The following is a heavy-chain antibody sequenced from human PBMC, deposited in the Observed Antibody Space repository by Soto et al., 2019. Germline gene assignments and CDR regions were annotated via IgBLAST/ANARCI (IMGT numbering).Heavy chain of an antibody. CDR3: ARAAARRGGQFDY. V-gene: IGHV4-34*01. D-gene: IGHD6-6*01. Sequence: SETLSLTCAVYGGSFSGYYWSWIRQPPGKGLEWIGEINHSGSTNYNPSLKSRVTISVDTSKNQFSLKLSSVTAADTAVYYCARAAARRGGQFDYWGQGTLVTVSS. CDR2: INHSGST. J-gene: IGHJ4*02. CDR1: GGSFSGYY.